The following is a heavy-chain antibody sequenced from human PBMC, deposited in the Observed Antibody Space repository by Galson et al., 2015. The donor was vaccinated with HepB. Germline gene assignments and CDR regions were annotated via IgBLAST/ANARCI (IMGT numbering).Heavy chain of an antibody. Sequence: QSGAEVKKPGESLKISCKGSGDSFSTYWIGWMRQMPGKGLEWMGIIYPGDSDTRYSPSFQGQVTISADKSISTAYLQWSSLKASDTAMYYCARQSVVTDFDYWGQGTLVTVSS. V-gene: IGHV5-51*01. CDR2: IYPGDSDT. CDR3: ARQSVVTDFDY. J-gene: IGHJ4*02. D-gene: IGHD4-23*01. CDR1: GDSFSTYW.